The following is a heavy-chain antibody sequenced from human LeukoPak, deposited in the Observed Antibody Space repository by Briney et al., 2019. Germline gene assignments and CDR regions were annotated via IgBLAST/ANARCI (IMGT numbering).Heavy chain of an antibody. D-gene: IGHD3-9*01. V-gene: IGHV3-33*01. CDR2: IWYDGSNK. CDR1: GFTFSSYG. CDR3: AREHYDILTGLPAY. J-gene: IGHJ4*02. Sequence: GGSLRLSCAASGFTFSSYGMHWVRQAPGKGLEGVADIWYDGSNKYYADSVKGRFTISRDNSKNTLYLQMNSLRAEDTAVYYCAREHYDILTGLPAYWGQGTLVTVSS.